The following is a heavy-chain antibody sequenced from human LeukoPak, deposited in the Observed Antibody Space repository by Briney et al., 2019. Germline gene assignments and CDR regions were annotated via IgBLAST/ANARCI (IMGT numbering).Heavy chain of an antibody. Sequence: GGSLRLSCAASGFTFSSYWMSWVRQAPGKGLEWVANIKQDGSEKYYVDSVKGRFTISRDNAKNSLYLQMNSLRAEDTAVYYCARESVGSEDDYYYYGMDVWGQGTTVTVSS. CDR1: GFTFSSYW. D-gene: IGHD1-26*01. CDR3: ARESVGSEDDYYYYGMDV. CDR2: IKQDGSEK. J-gene: IGHJ6*02. V-gene: IGHV3-7*01.